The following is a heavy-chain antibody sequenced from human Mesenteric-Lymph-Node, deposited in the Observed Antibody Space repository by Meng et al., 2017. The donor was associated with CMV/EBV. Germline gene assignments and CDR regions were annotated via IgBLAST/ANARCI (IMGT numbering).Heavy chain of an antibody. D-gene: IGHD2/OR15-2a*01. CDR1: GLSFRTYG. V-gene: IGHV3-30*12. CDR3: AKDGGSYLYAIDV. J-gene: IGHJ6*02. Sequence: GESLKISCAAAGLSFRTYGMHWVRQAPGKGLEWVAFIKHDIGTKNYADSVKGRFTTSRDNSKNTLHLQMNGLRGEDTATYFCAKDGGSYLYAIDVWGQGTTVTVSS. CDR2: IKHDIGTK.